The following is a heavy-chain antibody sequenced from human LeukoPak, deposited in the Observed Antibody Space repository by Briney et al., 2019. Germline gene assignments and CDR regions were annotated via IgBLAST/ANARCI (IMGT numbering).Heavy chain of an antibody. J-gene: IGHJ4*02. D-gene: IGHD4-17*01. Sequence: SETLSLTCTVSGGSISSSSYYWGWIRQPPGKGLEWIGSIYHSGNTYYNPSLKSRVTISLDTSKNQFSLKLSSVTAADTAMYYCARAGYGDSDFDYWGQGTLVTVSS. V-gene: IGHV4-39*07. CDR2: IYHSGNT. CDR3: ARAGYGDSDFDY. CDR1: GGSISSSSYY.